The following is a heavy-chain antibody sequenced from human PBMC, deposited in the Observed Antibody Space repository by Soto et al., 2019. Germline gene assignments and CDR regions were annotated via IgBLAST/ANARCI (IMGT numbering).Heavy chain of an antibody. CDR1: GGSIRSSSSY. CDR2: IYYLGNT. J-gene: IGHJ4*02. Sequence: PSETLSLTCSVSGGSIRSSSSYWGWIRQPPGKGMEWVGSIYYLGNTYYNPSLGSRVTISVDTSKNQFSLKLSSVTAADTAVYYCARGRGLYYDFWSGSVIDYWGQGTLVTVSS. D-gene: IGHD3-3*01. CDR3: ARGRGLYYDFWSGSVIDY. V-gene: IGHV4-39*01.